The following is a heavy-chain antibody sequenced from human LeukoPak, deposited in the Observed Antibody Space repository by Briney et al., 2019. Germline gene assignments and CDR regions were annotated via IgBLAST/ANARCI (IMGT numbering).Heavy chain of an antibody. V-gene: IGHV1-8*01. CDR2: MNPNSGNT. D-gene: IGHD1-26*01. Sequence: GASVKVSCKASGYTFTSYDINWVRQATGQGLEWMGWMNPNSGNTGYAQKFQGRVTMTRNTSISTAYMELSSLRSEDTAVYYCARSGSGSYSYYYYYMDVWGKGTTVTAS. CDR3: ARSGSGSYSYYYYYMDV. CDR1: GYTFTSYD. J-gene: IGHJ6*03.